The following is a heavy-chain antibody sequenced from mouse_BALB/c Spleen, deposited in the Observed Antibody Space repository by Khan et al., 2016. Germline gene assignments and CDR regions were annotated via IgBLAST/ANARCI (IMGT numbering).Heavy chain of an antibody. V-gene: IGHV14-3*02. CDR2: IDPANGNT. CDR3: ARSYYGCDVWFAY. J-gene: IGHJ3*01. D-gene: IGHD2-9*01. CDR1: GFNIKDTY. Sequence: VQLKQSGAELVKPGASVKLSCTASGFNIKDTYMHWVKQRPEQGLEWIGRIDPANGNTKYDPKFQGKATITADTSSNTPYLQLSSLTSEDTAFYYCARSYYGCDVWFAYWGQGTLVTVSA.